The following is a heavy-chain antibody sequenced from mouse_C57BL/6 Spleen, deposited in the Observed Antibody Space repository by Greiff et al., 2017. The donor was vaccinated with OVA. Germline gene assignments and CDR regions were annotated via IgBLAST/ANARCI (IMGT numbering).Heavy chain of an antibody. CDR2: IYPGDGDT. J-gene: IGHJ4*01. Sequence: QVQLQQSGPELVKPGASVKISCKASGYAFSSSWMNWVKQRPGKGLEWIGRIYPGDGDTNYNGKFKGKATLTADKSSSTAYMQLSSLTSEDSAVYVCAREGWDLSYAMDYWGQGTSVTVSS. CDR1: GYAFSSSW. CDR3: AREGWDLSYAMDY. V-gene: IGHV1-82*01. D-gene: IGHD1-1*02.